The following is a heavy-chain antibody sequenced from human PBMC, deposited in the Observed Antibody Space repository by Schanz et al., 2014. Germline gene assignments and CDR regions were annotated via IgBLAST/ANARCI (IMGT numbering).Heavy chain of an antibody. CDR2: IRSSSTPI. CDR3: ARSRRGFYFDY. D-gene: IGHD1-26*01. J-gene: IGHJ4*02. Sequence: EVQLLESGGGLVQPGGSLRLSCAASGFTFSDYSMNWVRQAPGKGPEWVSYIRSSSTPIYYADSVKGRFTISRDNAKNSLYLQMNSLRAEDTAVYYCARSRRGFYFDYWGQGTLXTVSS. CDR1: GFTFSDYS. V-gene: IGHV3-48*01.